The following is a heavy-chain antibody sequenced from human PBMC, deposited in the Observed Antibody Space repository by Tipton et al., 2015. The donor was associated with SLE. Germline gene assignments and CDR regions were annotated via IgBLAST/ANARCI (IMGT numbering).Heavy chain of an antibody. CDR3: ARSGLNDAFDI. CDR2: LNPNSGNT. Sequence: QLVQSGAEVKKPGESLKISCKGSGYSFTSYWIGWVRQATGQGLEWMGWLNPNSGNTGYAQKFQGRVTMTRNTSISTAYMELSSLRSEDTAVYYCARSGLNDAFDIWGQGTMVTVSS. J-gene: IGHJ3*02. V-gene: IGHV1-8*02. D-gene: IGHD6-25*01. CDR1: GYSFTSYW.